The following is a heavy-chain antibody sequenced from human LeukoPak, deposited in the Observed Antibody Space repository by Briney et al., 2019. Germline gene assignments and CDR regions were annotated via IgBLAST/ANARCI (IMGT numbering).Heavy chain of an antibody. CDR3: ARVGIGYALPFDP. Sequence: PGGSVRLSCAASGFTFSSYEMHWLRQAPGKGLEWVSYISSSGSTIYYAASVKGRFTISRDNAKNSLYLQMNSLRAEDTAVYYCARVGIGYALPFDPWGQGTLVIVSS. J-gene: IGHJ5*02. CDR1: GFTFSSYE. D-gene: IGHD5-12*01. CDR2: ISSSGSTI. V-gene: IGHV3-48*03.